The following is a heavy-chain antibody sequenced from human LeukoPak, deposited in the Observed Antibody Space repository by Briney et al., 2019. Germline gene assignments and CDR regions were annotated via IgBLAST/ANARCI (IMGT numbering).Heavy chain of an antibody. Sequence: SGGSLRLSCAASGFTFSSYGMTWVRQAPGKGPEWDSYISSSSSTIYYADSVKGRFTISRDNSKNTLYLQMNSLSAEDTAVYYCAKDQPAYCGGDCLNDYWGQGTLVTVSS. CDR1: GFTFSSYG. V-gene: IGHV3-48*01. CDR2: ISSSSSTI. D-gene: IGHD2-21*02. CDR3: AKDQPAYCGGDCLNDY. J-gene: IGHJ4*02.